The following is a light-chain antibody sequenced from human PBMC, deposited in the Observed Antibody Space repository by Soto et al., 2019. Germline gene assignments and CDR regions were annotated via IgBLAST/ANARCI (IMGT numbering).Light chain of an antibody. CDR2: GAS. Sequence: ESVLTQSPGTLSLSPGERATLSCRASQSVSSNYLAWHQQKPGQAPRLLIYGASSRATGIPDRFSASGSGTDFTLTISRLESEDSAVYYCQHYGSSPGLTFGGGTKVDIK. V-gene: IGKV3-20*01. CDR1: QSVSSNY. CDR3: QHYGSSPGLT. J-gene: IGKJ4*01.